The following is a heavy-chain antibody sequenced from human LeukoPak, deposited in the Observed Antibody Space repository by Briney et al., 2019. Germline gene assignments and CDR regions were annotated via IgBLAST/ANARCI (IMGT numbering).Heavy chain of an antibody. V-gene: IGHV1-2*02. CDR2: INPNSGGT. CDR3: AREVVVVPAAMGEGWFDP. J-gene: IGHJ5*02. CDR1: GYTFTGYY. D-gene: IGHD2-2*01. Sequence: ASVKVSCKASGYTFTGYYMHWVRQAPGQGLEWMGWINPNSGGTNYAQKFQGRVTMTRDTSISTAYMELSRLRSDDTAVYYCAREVVVVPAAMGEGWFDPWGQGTLVTVSS.